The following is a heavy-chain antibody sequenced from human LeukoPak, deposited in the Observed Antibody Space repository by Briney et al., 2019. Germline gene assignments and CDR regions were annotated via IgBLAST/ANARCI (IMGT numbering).Heavy chain of an antibody. CDR1: GFTFSSYG. V-gene: IGHV3-33*01. CDR3: ARDEWAAAGTVY. J-gene: IGHJ4*02. CDR2: IWYDGSNK. D-gene: IGHD6-13*01. Sequence: SLRLSCAASGFTFSSYGMHWVRQAPGKGLEWVAVIWYDGSNKYYADSVKGRFTISRDNSKNTLYLQMNSPRAEDTAVYYCARDEWAAAGTVYWGQGTLVTVSS.